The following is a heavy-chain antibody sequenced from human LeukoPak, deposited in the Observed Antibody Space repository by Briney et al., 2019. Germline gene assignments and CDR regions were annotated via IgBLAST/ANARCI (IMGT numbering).Heavy chain of an antibody. Sequence: GGSLRLSCAASGFTFSSYAMSWVRQAPGKGLEWVSAISGGGGSTYYADSVKGRFTISRDNSKNTLYLQMNSLRAEDTAVHYCAKDLGGKPYYYYGMDVWGQGTTVTVSS. V-gene: IGHV3-23*01. CDR1: GFTFSSYA. CDR2: ISGGGGST. CDR3: AKDLGGKPYYYYGMDV. J-gene: IGHJ6*02.